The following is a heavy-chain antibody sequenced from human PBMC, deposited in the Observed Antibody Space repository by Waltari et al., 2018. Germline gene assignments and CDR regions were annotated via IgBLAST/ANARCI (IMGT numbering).Heavy chain of an antibody. J-gene: IGHJ2*01. CDR3: ARGYTWYFDL. CDR1: GYSFIRYD. V-gene: IGHV1-8*03. Sequence: QVQMVQAGAEVKKSGASVKVSCKASGYSFIRYDSNRMRQATGQGLEWMGWMNPNSGNTGYAQKFQGRVTITRDTSISTAYMELSSLRSEDTAVYYCARGYTWYFDLWGRGTLVTVSS. CDR2: MNPNSGNT.